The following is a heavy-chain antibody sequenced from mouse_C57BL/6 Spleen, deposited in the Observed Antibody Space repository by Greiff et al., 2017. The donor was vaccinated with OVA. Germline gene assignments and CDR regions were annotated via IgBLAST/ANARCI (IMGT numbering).Heavy chain of an antibody. J-gene: IGHJ3*01. V-gene: IGHV1-80*01. CDR1: GYAFSSYW. D-gene: IGHD2-1*01. Sequence: VQGVESGAELVKPGASVKISCKASGYAFSSYWMNWVKQRPGKGLEWIGQIYPGDGDTNYNGKFKGKATLTADKSSSTAYMQLSSLTSEDSAVYFCARSDYGNRAWFAYWGQGTLVTVSA. CDR3: ARSDYGNRAWFAY. CDR2: IYPGDGDT.